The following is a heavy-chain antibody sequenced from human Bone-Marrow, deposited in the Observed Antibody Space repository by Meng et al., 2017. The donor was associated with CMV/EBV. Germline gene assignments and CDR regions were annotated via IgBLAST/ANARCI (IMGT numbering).Heavy chain of an antibody. CDR1: GFIFRSYG. J-gene: IGHJ4*02. V-gene: IGHV3-30*02. CDR3: AKDLIYVREGHFDN. CDR2: IRYDGNNE. D-gene: IGHD3-10*02. Sequence: GGSLRLSCTASGFIFRSYGMHWVRQAPGKGLEWVAFIRYDGNNEYYGDSMKGRFTISRDNSKNSLYLQMNSLRAEDTAVYDCAKDLIYVREGHFDNWGQGTRVTVSS.